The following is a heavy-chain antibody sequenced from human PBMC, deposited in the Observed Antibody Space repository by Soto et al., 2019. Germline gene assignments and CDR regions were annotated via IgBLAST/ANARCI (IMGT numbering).Heavy chain of an antibody. D-gene: IGHD5-18*01. J-gene: IGHJ4*02. CDR1: GGSISSSNW. CDR3: ARSGYSYGPNPLLY. Sequence: XXTLSLPCAVSGGSISSSNWWSWVRQPPGKGLEWIGEIYHSGSTNYNPSLKSRVTISVDKSKNQFSLKLSSVTAADTAVYYCARSGYSYGPNPLLYWGQGALVTVSS. V-gene: IGHV4-4*02. CDR2: IYHSGST.